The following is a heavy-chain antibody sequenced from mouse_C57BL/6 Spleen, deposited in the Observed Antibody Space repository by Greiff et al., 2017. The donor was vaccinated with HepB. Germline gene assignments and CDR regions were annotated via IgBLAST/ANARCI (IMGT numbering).Heavy chain of an antibody. CDR2: IDPSDSYT. CDR3: ARWGSTFDY. CDR1: GYTFTSYW. J-gene: IGHJ2*01. V-gene: IGHV1-50*01. Sequence: QVQLQQSGAELVKPGASVKLSCKASGYTFTSYWMQWVKQRPGQGLEWIGEIDPSDSYTNYNQKFKGKATLTVDTSSSTAYMQLSSLTSEDSAVYYCARWGSTFDYWGQGTTLTVSS.